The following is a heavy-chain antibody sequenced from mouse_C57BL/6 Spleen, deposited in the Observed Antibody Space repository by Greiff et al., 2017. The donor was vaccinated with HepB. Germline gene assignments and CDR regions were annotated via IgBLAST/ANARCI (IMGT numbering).Heavy chain of an antibody. CDR3: ARDTTVVAFYYFDY. CDR1: GYTFTDYY. Sequence: QVQLKESGAELVRPGASVKLSCKASGYTFTDYYINWVKQRPGQGLEWIARIYPGSGNTYYNEKFKGKATLTAEKSSSTAYMQLSSLTSEDSAVYFCARDTTVVAFYYFDYWGQGTTLTVSS. V-gene: IGHV1-76*01. J-gene: IGHJ2*01. CDR2: IYPGSGNT. D-gene: IGHD1-1*01.